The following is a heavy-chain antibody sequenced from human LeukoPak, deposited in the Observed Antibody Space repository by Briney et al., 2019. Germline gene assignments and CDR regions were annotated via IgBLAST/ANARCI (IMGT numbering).Heavy chain of an antibody. Sequence: SVKVSCKASGFTFTSSAVQWVRQARGQRLEWIGWIVVGSGITNYAQKFQERVTITRDMSTSTAYMELSSLRSEDTAVYYCAADGGLHVLRFLEWPQYYFDYWGQGTLVTVSS. V-gene: IGHV1-58*01. J-gene: IGHJ4*02. CDR1: GFTFTSSA. D-gene: IGHD3-3*01. CDR3: AADGGLHVLRFLEWPQYYFDY. CDR2: IVVGSGIT.